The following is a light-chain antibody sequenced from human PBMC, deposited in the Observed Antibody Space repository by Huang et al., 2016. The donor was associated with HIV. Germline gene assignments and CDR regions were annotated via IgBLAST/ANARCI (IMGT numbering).Light chain of an antibody. CDR2: AAS. V-gene: IGKV1-39*01. J-gene: IGKJ2*01. Sequence: DIQMTQSPSSLSASVGDRVTISCRSSQSFSSSLNWYQQRPGKAPKLLIYAASSLQGGVPSRFSGSGSGTDFSLTINSLQPEDFATYYCQQSDSTPYTFGQGTKLEIK. CDR1: QSFSSS. CDR3: QQSDSTPYT.